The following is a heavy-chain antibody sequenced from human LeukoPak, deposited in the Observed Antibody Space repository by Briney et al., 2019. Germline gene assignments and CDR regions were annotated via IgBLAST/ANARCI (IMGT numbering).Heavy chain of an antibody. D-gene: IGHD3-3*01. CDR1: GGSISSYY. CDR3: ARGSPLGGDFWSGYYQRDAFDI. CDR2: IYTSGST. V-gene: IGHV4-4*07. Sequence: SETLSLTCTVSGGSISSYYWSWIRQPAGKGLEWIGRIYTSGSTNYNPSLKSRVTMSVDTSKNQFSLKLSSVTAADTAVYYCARGSPLGGDFWSGYYQRDAFDIWGQGTMVTVSS. J-gene: IGHJ3*02.